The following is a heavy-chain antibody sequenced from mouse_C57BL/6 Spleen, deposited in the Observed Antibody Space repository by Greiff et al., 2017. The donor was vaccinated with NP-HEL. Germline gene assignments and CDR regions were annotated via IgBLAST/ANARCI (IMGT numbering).Heavy chain of an antibody. D-gene: IGHD3-2*02. Sequence: VKLQQPGAELVMPGASVKLSCKASGYTFTSYWMHWVKQRPGQGLEWIGEIDPSDSYTNYNQKFKGKSTLTVDKSSSTAYMQLSSLTSEDSAVYYCARQEGSGSVAYWGQGTLVTVSA. J-gene: IGHJ3*01. CDR3: ARQEGSGSVAY. V-gene: IGHV1-69*01. CDR1: GYTFTSYW. CDR2: IDPSDSYT.